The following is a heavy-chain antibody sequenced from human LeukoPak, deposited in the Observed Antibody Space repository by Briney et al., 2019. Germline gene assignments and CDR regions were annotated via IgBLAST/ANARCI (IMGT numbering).Heavy chain of an antibody. Sequence: GESLKISCKGSGYSFTSYWIGWVRQMPGKGLEWMGIIYPGDSDTRYSPSFQGQVTISAGKSISTAYLQWSSLKASGTAMYYCARDSSGYIHWFDPWGQGTLVTVSS. V-gene: IGHV5-51*01. CDR1: GYSFTSYW. D-gene: IGHD3-22*01. CDR3: ARDSSGYIHWFDP. CDR2: IYPGDSDT. J-gene: IGHJ5*02.